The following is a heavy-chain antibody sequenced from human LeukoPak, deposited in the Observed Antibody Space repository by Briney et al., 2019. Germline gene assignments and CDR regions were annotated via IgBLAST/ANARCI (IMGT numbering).Heavy chain of an antibody. CDR2: IWFDGTKK. D-gene: IGHD3-22*01. Sequence: GGSLRLSCAASGFTFSRYGMHWVRQAPGKGLEWVAVIWFDGTKKHYVDSVKGRFTISRDISKNTLDLQMDSLRAEDTAVYYCARDSLRDYYDSSGYNYGLHAFDIWGLGTMVTVSS. CDR3: ARDSLRDYYDSSGYNYGLHAFDI. V-gene: IGHV3-33*01. J-gene: IGHJ3*02. CDR1: GFTFSRYG.